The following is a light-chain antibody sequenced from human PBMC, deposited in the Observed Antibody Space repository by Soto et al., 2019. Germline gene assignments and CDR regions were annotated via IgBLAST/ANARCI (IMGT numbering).Light chain of an antibody. J-gene: IGLJ1*01. Sequence: QSVLTQPASVSGSPGQSITISCTGTSGDVGVYKFVSWYQQHPGKAPKLIIYEVSNRPSGVSSRFSGSKSGNTASLTISGLQAEDEADYYCGSYTGTIYVFGTGTKLTVL. CDR3: GSYTGTIYV. CDR1: SGDVGVYKF. V-gene: IGLV2-14*01. CDR2: EVS.